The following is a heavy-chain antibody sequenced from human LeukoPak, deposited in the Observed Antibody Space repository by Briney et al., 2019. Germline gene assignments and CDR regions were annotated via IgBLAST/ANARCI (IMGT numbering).Heavy chain of an antibody. CDR2: IFHSGSI. CDR3: ARMGVSYYYDSSTYYPVAFDV. Sequence: SETLSLTCNVSGYSISSGYYRGWIRRSPGEGLEWIATIFHSGSIYYNPSLKARVSLSVDTSKNQFSLKLNSVTAADTAVYYCARMGVSYYYDSSTYYPVAFDVWGQGTMVTVSS. CDR1: GYSISSGYY. V-gene: IGHV4-38-2*02. D-gene: IGHD3-22*01. J-gene: IGHJ3*01.